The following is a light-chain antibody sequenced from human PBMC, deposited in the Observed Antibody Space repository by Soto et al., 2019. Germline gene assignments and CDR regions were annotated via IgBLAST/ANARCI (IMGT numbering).Light chain of an antibody. Sequence: EIVMTQSPATLSVSPGERATLSCRASQSVSSNLAWYQQKPGKAPRVLIYGASIRATGVPARFSGSGSGTEFTLSISSLQSEDFAVYYCQQYDNWPPITFGQGTRLEIK. CDR1: QSVSSN. V-gene: IGKV3-15*01. CDR2: GAS. J-gene: IGKJ5*01. CDR3: QQYDNWPPIT.